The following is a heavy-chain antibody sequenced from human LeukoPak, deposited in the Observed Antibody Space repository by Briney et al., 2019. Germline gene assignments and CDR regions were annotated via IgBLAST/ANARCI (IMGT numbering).Heavy chain of an antibody. J-gene: IGHJ4*02. D-gene: IGHD6-6*01. Sequence: GGSLRLSCAASGLTFSSHWMHWVRQAPGKGLVWVSRLPPDELGIIYADSVKGRFTVSRDNAENTVYLQMNNLRVDDTAMYYCVGTIASRGSEYWGQGALVTVSS. V-gene: IGHV3-74*01. CDR2: LPPDELGI. CDR1: GLTFSSHW. CDR3: VGTIASRGSEY.